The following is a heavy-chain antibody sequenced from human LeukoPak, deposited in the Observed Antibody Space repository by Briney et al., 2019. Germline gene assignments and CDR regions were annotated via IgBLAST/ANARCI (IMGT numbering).Heavy chain of an antibody. V-gene: IGHV4-59*01. D-gene: IGHD6-13*01. CDR1: GGSISSYY. CDR2: IYYSGST. J-gene: IGHJ6*02. CDR3: AREVGYSSPYYYFGMDV. Sequence: SETLSLTCTVSGGSISSYYWSWIRQPPGKGLEWIGYIYYSGSTNYNPSLKSRVTISVDTSKNQFSLKLSSVTAADTAVYYCAREVGYSSPYYYFGMDVWGQGTTVTVSS.